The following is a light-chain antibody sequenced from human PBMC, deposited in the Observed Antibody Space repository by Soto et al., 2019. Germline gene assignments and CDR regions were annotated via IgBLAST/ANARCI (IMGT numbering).Light chain of an antibody. CDR1: SSDVGGYNY. CDR3: SSYTSSSTFYV. CDR2: EVS. V-gene: IGLV2-14*01. Sequence: QSVLTQPASVSGSPGQSITISCTGTSSDVGGYNYVSWYQQHPGKAPKLMIYEVSNRPSGVSNRLSGSKSGNTASLTISGLQAEDEADYYCSSYTSSSTFYVLGTGTKVTVL. J-gene: IGLJ1*01.